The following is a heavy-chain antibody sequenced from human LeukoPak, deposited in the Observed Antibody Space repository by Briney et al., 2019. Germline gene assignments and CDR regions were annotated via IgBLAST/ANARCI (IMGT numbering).Heavy chain of an antibody. CDR2: IYYSGST. D-gene: IGHD1-26*01. Sequence: SETLSLTCTVSGGSISSGGYYWSWIRQHPGKGLEWIGYIYYSGSTYYNPSLKSRVTISVDTSKNQFSLKLSSVTAADTAVYYCARVGDSNYYYGMDVWGQGTTVTVSS. J-gene: IGHJ6*02. CDR1: GGSISSGGYY. V-gene: IGHV4-31*03. CDR3: ARVGDSNYYYGMDV.